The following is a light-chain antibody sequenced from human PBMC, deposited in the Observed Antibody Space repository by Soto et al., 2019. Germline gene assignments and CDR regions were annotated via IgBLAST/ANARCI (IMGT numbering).Light chain of an antibody. Sequence: QSVLTQPPSVSGAPGQRVTISCTGSSSNIGAGYDVHWYQQLPGTAPKLLIYGNNNRPSGVPDRSSGSKSGTSASLAITGLQAEDEADYFCQSYDSSLSGSVFGGGTKLTLL. V-gene: IGLV1-40*01. CDR2: GNN. CDR1: SSNIGAGYD. CDR3: QSYDSSLSGSV. J-gene: IGLJ2*01.